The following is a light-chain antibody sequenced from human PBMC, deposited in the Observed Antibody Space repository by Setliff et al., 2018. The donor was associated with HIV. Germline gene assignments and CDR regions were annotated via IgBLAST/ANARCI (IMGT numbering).Light chain of an antibody. CDR2: QAS. Sequence: QSALAQPASMSGSPGQSITISCTGTSGDVGRYNLVSWYQQQPGKPPKLMIYQASKRPSGVSNRFSGSKSGNTASLTISGLQAEDEADYYCCSNTGSNTYVFGTGTKV. J-gene: IGLJ1*01. V-gene: IGLV2-23*01. CDR1: SGDVGRYNL. CDR3: CSNTGSNTYV.